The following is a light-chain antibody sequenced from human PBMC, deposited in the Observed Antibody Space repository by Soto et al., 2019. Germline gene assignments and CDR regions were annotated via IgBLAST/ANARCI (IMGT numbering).Light chain of an antibody. V-gene: IGKV1-39*01. CDR2: SSS. J-gene: IGKJ1*01. CDR3: QQSYSRPRA. CDR1: QSSSVY. Sequence: DIQMTQSPSSLSAYVGDRVTITCRASQSSSVYLNWYQQKPGKAPNLLIYSSSSLESGVPSRFSGSGSGTDFTLTISSLQPEDFATYFCQQSYSRPRAFGQGTKVEI.